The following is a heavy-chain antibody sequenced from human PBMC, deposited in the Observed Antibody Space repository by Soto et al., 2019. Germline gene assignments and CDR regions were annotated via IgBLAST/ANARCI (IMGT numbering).Heavy chain of an antibody. J-gene: IGHJ4*02. V-gene: IGHV1-2*02. CDR2: INPKSGGT. Sequence: ASVKVSCKASGYTFTVYYMHWVRQAPGQGLEWMGWINPKSGGTMYPQKFQGRVTMTWDTSISTAYMALTRLRSDDTAVYYCARDAAKGGGSAGFDYWGQGTLVTVS. CDR3: ARDAAKGGGSAGFDY. CDR1: GYTFTVYY. D-gene: IGHD1-26*01.